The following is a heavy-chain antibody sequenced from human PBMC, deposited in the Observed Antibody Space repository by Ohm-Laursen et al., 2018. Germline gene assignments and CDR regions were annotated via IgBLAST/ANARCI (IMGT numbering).Heavy chain of an antibody. Sequence: GSSVKVSCKASGYTFTSYGISWVRQAPGQGLEWMGWISAYNGNTNYAQKLQGRVTMTTDTSTSTAYMELRSLRSDDTAVYYCARDPSGSYYDSSGYSFGFDYWGQGTLVTVSS. D-gene: IGHD3-22*01. CDR1: GYTFTSYG. J-gene: IGHJ4*02. CDR3: ARDPSGSYYDSSGYSFGFDY. V-gene: IGHV1-18*01. CDR2: ISAYNGNT.